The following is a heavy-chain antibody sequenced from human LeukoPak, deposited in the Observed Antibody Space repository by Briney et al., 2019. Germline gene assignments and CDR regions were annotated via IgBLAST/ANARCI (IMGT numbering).Heavy chain of an antibody. V-gene: IGHV4-59*11. CDR2: IYYSGST. D-gene: IGHD3-10*01. CDR3: ARDVLGSWFDP. CDR1: GGSISSHY. Sequence: PSETPSLTCTVSGGSISSHYWSWIRQPPGKGLEWIGYIYYSGSTNYNPSLKSRVTISVDTSKNQFSLKLSSVTAADTAVYYCARDVLGSWFDPWGQGTLVTVSS. J-gene: IGHJ5*02.